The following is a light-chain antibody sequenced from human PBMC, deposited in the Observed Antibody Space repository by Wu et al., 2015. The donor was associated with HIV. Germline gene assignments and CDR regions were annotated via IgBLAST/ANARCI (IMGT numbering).Light chain of an antibody. CDR1: QSINNY. CDR3: QQRSNWPRYT. CDR2: DAS. J-gene: IGKJ2*01. V-gene: IGKV3-11*01. Sequence: EIVLTQSPATLSLSPGERATLSCRASQSINNYLAWYQQKRGQAPRLLIYDASARAPGIPARFSGSGSGTDFTLTISSLEPEDFAVYFCQQRSNWPRYTFGQGTKAGDQT.